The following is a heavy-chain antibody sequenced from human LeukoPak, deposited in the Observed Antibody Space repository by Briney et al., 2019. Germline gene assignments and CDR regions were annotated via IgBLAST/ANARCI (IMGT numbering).Heavy chain of an antibody. D-gene: IGHD1-26*01. CDR1: GGSISSYY. Sequence: SETLSLTCTVSGGSISSYYWSWIRQPAGKGLEWIGRIYTSGSTNYNPSLKSRVTMSVDTSKNQFSLKLSSATAADTAVYYCARDATVGATKNWYFDLWGRGTLVTVSS. CDR3: ARDATVGATKNWYFDL. V-gene: IGHV4-4*07. J-gene: IGHJ2*01. CDR2: IYTSGST.